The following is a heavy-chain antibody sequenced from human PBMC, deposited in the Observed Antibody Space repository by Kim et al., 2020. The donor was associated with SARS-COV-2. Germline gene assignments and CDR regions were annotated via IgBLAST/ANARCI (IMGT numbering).Heavy chain of an antibody. CDR1: GGSISSYY. CDR2: IYYSGST. D-gene: IGHD3-22*01. V-gene: IGHV4-59*08. CDR3: ARHSDSLLPYYYYYGMDV. J-gene: IGHJ6*04. Sequence: SETLSLTCTVSGGSISSYYWSWIRQPPGKGLEWIGYIYYSGSTNYNPSLKSRVTISVDTSKNQFSLKLSSVTAADTAVYYCARHSDSLLPYYYYYGMDVWGKGTTVTVSS.